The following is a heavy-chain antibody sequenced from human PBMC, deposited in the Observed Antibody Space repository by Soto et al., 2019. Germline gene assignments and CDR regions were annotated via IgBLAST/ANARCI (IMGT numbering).Heavy chain of an antibody. CDR2: IYSGGNT. J-gene: IGHJ6*02. V-gene: IGHV3-53*01. CDR1: GFIVSSNY. CDR3: ARDDYGLDV. Sequence: PGGSLRLSCVASGFIVSSNYMSWVRQAPGKGLEWVSVIYSGGNTYYAESVKGRFTISRDNSKNTLYLPMNSLTVEDTAVYYCARDDYGLDVWGQGTTVTVPS.